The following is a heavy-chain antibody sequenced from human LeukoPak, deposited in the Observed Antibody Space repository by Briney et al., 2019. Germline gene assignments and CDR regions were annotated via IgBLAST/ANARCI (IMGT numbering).Heavy chain of an antibody. V-gene: IGHV4-59*11. CDR1: GGSISSHY. CDR2: IYYSGST. CDR3: ARMQQLGYYYYYYMDV. D-gene: IGHD6-13*01. Sequence: PSETLSLTCTVSGGSISSHYWSWIRQPPGKGLEWIGYIYYSGSTYYSPSLKSRVTISVDTSKNQFSLKLSSVTAADTAVYYCARMQQLGYYYYYYMDVWGKGTTVTVSS. J-gene: IGHJ6*03.